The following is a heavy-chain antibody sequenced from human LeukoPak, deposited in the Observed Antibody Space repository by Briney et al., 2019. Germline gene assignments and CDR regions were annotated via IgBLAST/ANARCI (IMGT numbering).Heavy chain of an antibody. D-gene: IGHD3-16*01. CDR1: GITFSSYA. J-gene: IGHJ5*02. CDR2: IGGRGGST. Sequence: GGSLRLSCAASGITFSSYAMSWVRQAPGKGPEWVSAIGGRGGSTYYADSLGGRFTISRDNSKDMVYLQMNSLKVEDTATYYCGKEGGAWGQGTKVTVSS. CDR3: GKEGGA. V-gene: IGHV3-23*01.